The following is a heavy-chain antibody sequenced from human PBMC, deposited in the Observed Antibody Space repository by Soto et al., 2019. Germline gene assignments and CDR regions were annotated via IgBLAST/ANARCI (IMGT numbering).Heavy chain of an antibody. CDR2: IIPILGIA. CDR1: GGTFSSYT. V-gene: IGHV1-69*04. D-gene: IGHD2-2*01. CDR3: ARDLAFTVPAVLFVP. Sequence: SVKVSCKASGGTFSSYTISWVRQAPGQGLEWMGRIIPILGIANYAQKFQGRVTITADKSTSTAYMELSSLRSEDTAVYYCARDLAFTVPAVLFVPRGQRTLVTVSS. J-gene: IGHJ5*02.